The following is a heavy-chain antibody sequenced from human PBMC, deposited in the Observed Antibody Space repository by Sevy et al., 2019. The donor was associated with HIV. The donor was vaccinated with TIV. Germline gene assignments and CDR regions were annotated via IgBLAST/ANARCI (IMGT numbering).Heavy chain of an antibody. V-gene: IGHV3-48*03. Sequence: GGSLRLSCAASGFTFSSYEMNWVRQAPGKGLEWVSYISSGGSTIYYADSVKGRFTISRDNAKNSLYLQMNSLRAEDTAVYYCARVAGGGSPTIDYYGMDVWGQGTTVTVSS. D-gene: IGHD6-19*01. CDR2: ISSGGSTI. CDR1: GFTFSSYE. J-gene: IGHJ6*02. CDR3: ARVAGGGSPTIDYYGMDV.